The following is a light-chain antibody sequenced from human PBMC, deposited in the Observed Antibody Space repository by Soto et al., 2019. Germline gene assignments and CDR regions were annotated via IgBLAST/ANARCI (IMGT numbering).Light chain of an antibody. CDR3: QQYNNWPLT. CDR1: QSVSSN. J-gene: IGKJ4*01. Sequence: EIVMTQSPATLSVSPGERATLSCRASQSVSSNLAWYQLKPGQAPRLLIYGASTRATGIPARFSGSGSGTEFTITISSLQSEDFAVYYCQQYNNWPLTIGGGTKVEIK. CDR2: GAS. V-gene: IGKV3-15*01.